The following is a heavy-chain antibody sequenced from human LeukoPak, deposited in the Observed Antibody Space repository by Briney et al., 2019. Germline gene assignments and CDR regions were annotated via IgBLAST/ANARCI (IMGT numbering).Heavy chain of an antibody. D-gene: IGHD3-10*01. V-gene: IGHV3-7*03. CDR3: ARDKSAGADTGSSFYY. CDR2: IKQDGSEK. J-gene: IGHJ4*02. Sequence: GGSLRLSCAVSGFTFSNYWMTWVRQAPGKGLEWVASIKQDGSEKYYVDSVKGRFTFSRDNAKNSLYLQMDSLRAEDTAVYYCARDKSAGADTGSSFYYWGQGALVTVSS. CDR1: GFTFSNYW.